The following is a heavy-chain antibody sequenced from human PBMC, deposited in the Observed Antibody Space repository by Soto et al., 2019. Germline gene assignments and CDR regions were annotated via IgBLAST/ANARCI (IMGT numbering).Heavy chain of an antibody. CDR1: GFPFSSYA. V-gene: IGHV3-23*01. J-gene: IGHJ4*02. Sequence: EVQVLESGGGLVRPGGSLRLSGVGSGFPFSSYAISWVRQPQGKGLEWVSGVSASGSITSYADSAKGRFTISRDNAKNAMYLQMNSLRAEDTAVYYCAKGDCSGGRCYRGFDYWGQGTLVTVSS. CDR2: VSASGSIT. D-gene: IGHD2-15*01. CDR3: AKGDCSGGRCYRGFDY.